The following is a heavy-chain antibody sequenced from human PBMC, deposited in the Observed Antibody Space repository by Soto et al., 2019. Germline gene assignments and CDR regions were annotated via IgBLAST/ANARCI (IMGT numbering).Heavy chain of an antibody. J-gene: IGHJ6*02. D-gene: IGHD3-3*01. CDR2: INHSGTT. CDR1: GGSFSGYS. Sequence: SETLSLTCAVYGGSFSGYSWTWLRQSPGKGLEWIGEINHSGTTDYNPALKSRVTMSADTSKNQFSLRMTSVTAADTAVYYCARARFDSWSHIYYGLDVWGQGTTVTVSS. V-gene: IGHV4-34*01. CDR3: ARARFDSWSHIYYGLDV.